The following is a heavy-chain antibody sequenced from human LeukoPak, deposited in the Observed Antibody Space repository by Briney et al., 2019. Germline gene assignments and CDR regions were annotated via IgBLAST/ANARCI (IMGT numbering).Heavy chain of an antibody. CDR3: GGEVTPFDAFDI. CDR1: GATFSSYA. V-gene: IGHV1-69*05. J-gene: IGHJ3*02. CDR2: IIPIFGTA. D-gene: IGHD2-21*02. Sequence: SVKVSCKASGATFSSYAISWVRQAPGQGLEWMGRIIPIFGTANYAQRFQGRVTITTDESTSTACMELSSLRSEDTAVFYFGGEVTPFDAFDIWGQGTMVTVSS.